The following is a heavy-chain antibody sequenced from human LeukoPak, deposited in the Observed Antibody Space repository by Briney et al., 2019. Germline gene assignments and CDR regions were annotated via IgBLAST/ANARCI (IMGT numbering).Heavy chain of an antibody. V-gene: IGHV3-30*18. CDR2: ISYDGSNK. J-gene: IGHJ4*02. CDR1: GFTFSSYV. CDR3: AKAYYDLLSGYYPGGYFDY. D-gene: IGHD3-9*01. Sequence: GRSLRLSCAASGFTFSSYVMHWVRQAPGKGLEWVAVISYDGSNKYYADSVKGRFTISRDNSKNTLYLQMNSLRAEDTAVYYCAKAYYDLLSGYYPGGYFDYWGQGTLVAVSS.